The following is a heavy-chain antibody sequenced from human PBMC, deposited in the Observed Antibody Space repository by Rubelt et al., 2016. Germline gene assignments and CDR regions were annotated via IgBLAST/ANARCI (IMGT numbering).Heavy chain of an antibody. D-gene: IGHD3-3*01. CDR2: IYNGGST. CDR3: ARVGTNRITIFAPYTMDV. J-gene: IGHJ6*02. V-gene: IGHV3-66*01. Sequence: EVQLVESGGGLVHPGGSLRLSCVVSGFTVSSNYMSWVRQAPGTGLEWVSVIYNGGSTYYADSVKGRFTISRDNSKNTLYLQVTSLSVDDTAVCYCARVGTNRITIFAPYTMDVWGQGTAVTVSS. CDR1: GFTVSSNY.